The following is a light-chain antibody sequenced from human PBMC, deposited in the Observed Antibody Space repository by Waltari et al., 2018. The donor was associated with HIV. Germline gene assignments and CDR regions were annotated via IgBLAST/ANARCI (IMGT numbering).Light chain of an antibody. CDR2: AAS. CDR1: QDIDDF. CDR3: QQYKSYPLT. V-gene: IGKV1-16*01. Sequence: DIQMTQSPSSLSASVGDSVTITCRASQDIDDFLTWFQHKPGKAPKSLIYAASFLQSGVPSRFRGRGSVTDFTLTIDNLQPEDFATYYCQQYKSYPLTFGGGTKVEMK. J-gene: IGKJ4*01.